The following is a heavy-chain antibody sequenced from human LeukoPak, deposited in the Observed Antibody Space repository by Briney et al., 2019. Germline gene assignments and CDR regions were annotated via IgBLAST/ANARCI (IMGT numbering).Heavy chain of an antibody. V-gene: IGHV3-7*01. Sequence: GGSLRLSCAASGFTFSSCWMSWVRQAPGKGLEWVAYMKEDGREIYYVDSVKGRFTISRDNAENSVFLQMNSLRAEDTAVYFCARGVYAFDVWGQGTLVTVSS. J-gene: IGHJ3*01. CDR2: MKEDGREI. CDR3: ARGVYAFDV. CDR1: GFTFSSCW.